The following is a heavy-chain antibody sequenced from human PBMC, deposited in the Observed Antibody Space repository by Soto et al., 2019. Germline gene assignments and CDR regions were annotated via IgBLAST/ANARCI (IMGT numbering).Heavy chain of an antibody. CDR2: IYYSGST. J-gene: IGHJ4*02. CDR3: ARSDIVVVPAAILLVPAHFDY. Sequence: SETLSLTCTVSGGSISSYYWSWIRQPPGKGLEWIGYIYYSGSTNYNPSLKSRVTISVDTSKNQFSLKLSSVTAADTAVYYCARSDIVVVPAAILLVPAHFDYWGQGTLVTVSS. D-gene: IGHD2-2*02. CDR1: GGSISSYY. V-gene: IGHV4-59*01.